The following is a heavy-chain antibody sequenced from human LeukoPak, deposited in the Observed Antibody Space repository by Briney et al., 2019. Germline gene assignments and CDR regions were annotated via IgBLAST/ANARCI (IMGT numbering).Heavy chain of an antibody. CDR2: IYYSGST. CDR3: ARKSRGYFYFDY. D-gene: IGHD6-13*01. J-gene: IGHJ4*02. CDR1: GGSISSYY. V-gene: IGHV4-59*08. Sequence: PPETLSLTCTVSGGSISSYYWSWIRQPPGKGLEWIGYIYYSGSTNYNPSLKSRVTISVDTSKNQFSLKLSSVTAADTAVYYCARKSRGYFYFDYWGQGTLVTVSS.